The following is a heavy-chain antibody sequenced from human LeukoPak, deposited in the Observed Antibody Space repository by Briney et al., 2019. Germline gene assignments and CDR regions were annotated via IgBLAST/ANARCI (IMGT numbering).Heavy chain of an antibody. D-gene: IGHD5-24*01. CDR2: IYYSGST. Sequence: SETLSLTRTVSGGSISSSSYYWGWIRQPTGKGLEWIGSIYYSGSTYYNPSLKSRVTISVDTSKNQFSLKLSSVTAADTAVYYCATTTKRWLQFESIFDYWGQGTLVTVSS. J-gene: IGHJ4*02. CDR1: GGSISSSSYY. CDR3: ATTTKRWLQFESIFDY. V-gene: IGHV4-39*07.